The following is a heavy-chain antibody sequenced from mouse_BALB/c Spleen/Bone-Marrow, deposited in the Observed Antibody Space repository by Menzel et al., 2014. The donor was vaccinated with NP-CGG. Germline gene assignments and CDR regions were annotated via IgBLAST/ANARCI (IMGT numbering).Heavy chain of an antibody. D-gene: IGHD4-1*01. V-gene: IGHV14-3*02. CDR2: IDPASGNI. CDR1: GFNIKDTY. Sequence: VQLKHSGTDLVKPGASVKLSCTASGFNIKDTYMHWVKQRPEQGLDWIGRIDPASGNIQYDPKFQGRAAITADTSSNTAYLQLSSLTSEDTAGYYCASLTGTFDYWGQGTPLTVSS. J-gene: IGHJ2*01. CDR3: ASLTGTFDY.